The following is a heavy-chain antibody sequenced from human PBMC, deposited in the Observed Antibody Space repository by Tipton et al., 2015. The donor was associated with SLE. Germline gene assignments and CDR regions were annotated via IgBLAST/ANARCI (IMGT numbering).Heavy chain of an antibody. V-gene: IGHV3-30*02. CDR1: GFTFRSYR. J-gene: IGHJ6*02. CDR2: IRYDGSLQ. CDR3: GRGVYSEGSVGMDV. D-gene: IGHD3-22*01. Sequence: SLRLSCAASGFTFRSYRMNWVRQAPGKGLERVAYIRYDGSLQYYADSVKGRFTISRDNSKNTLYLQMNSLRAEDTAVYYCGRGVYSEGSVGMDVWGQGTTVTVSS.